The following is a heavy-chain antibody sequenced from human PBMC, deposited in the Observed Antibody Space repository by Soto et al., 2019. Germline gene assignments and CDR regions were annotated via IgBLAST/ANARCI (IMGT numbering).Heavy chain of an antibody. CDR2: IYPGDSDT. D-gene: IGHD5-12*01. CDR1: VSSFTSYC. J-gene: IGHJ6*01. CDR3: ARQGYSGYDPYYYGMDV. V-gene: IGHV5-51*01. Sequence: ECLKISFIGSVSSFTSYCICWVRQMPGKGLEWMGIIYPGDSDTRYSPSFQGQVTISADKSISTAYLQWSSLKASDTAMYYCARQGYSGYDPYYYGMDVWGQGTPVTVSS.